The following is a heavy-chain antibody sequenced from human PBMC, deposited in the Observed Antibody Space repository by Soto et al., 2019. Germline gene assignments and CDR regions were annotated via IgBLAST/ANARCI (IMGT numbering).Heavy chain of an antibody. J-gene: IGHJ4*02. CDR1: GFTFDDNA. CDR3: ARDMYFITAAGGGIDD. V-gene: IGHV3-9*01. D-gene: IGHD6-25*01. Sequence: DVQLVESGGGLVQPGRSLRLSCAASGFTFDDNAMHWVRQSPGKGLEWVSGISWNSGTIAYADSVKGRFTISRDNAKNSLCLQMNSLRAEDTALYYCARDMYFITAAGGGIDDWGQGTLVTVSS. CDR2: ISWNSGTI.